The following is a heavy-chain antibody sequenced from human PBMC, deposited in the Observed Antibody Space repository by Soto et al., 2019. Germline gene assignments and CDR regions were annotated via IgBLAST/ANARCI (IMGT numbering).Heavy chain of an antibody. Sequence: QITLKESGPTLVKPTQTLTLTCTFSGFSLSTSGVGVGWIRQPPGKALEWLARIYWDDDKRYSPSLKSRLTITKDTSKNQVVLTKTNMDPVDTASYYCAHRYYYDAFDIWGQGTMVTVSS. D-gene: IGHD3-10*01. J-gene: IGHJ3*02. CDR3: AHRYYYDAFDI. V-gene: IGHV2-5*02. CDR2: IYWDDDK. CDR1: GFSLSTSGVG.